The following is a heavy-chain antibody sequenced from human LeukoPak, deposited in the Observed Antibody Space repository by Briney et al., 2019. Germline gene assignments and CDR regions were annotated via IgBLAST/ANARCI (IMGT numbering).Heavy chain of an antibody. D-gene: IGHD3-3*01. Sequence: GGSLRLPCAASGFPFSNAWMSWVRQAPGKGLEWVGRIKSKTDGGITDYAAPVKGRFTISRDDSKNTLYLQMNSLKTEDTAVYYCTTPSRFLGGQGTLVTVSS. CDR2: IKSKTDGGIT. V-gene: IGHV3-15*01. J-gene: IGHJ4*02. CDR1: GFPFSNAW. CDR3: TTPSRFL.